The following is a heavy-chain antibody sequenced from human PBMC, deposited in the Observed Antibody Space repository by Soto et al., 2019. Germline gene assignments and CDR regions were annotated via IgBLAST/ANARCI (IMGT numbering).Heavy chain of an antibody. J-gene: IGHJ4*02. V-gene: IGHV1-2*02. D-gene: IGHD3-22*01. CDR3: AKVPSAGPGWYGPHYFDISDYFRDC. Sequence: AGSVKVSCKASGYTFTGYNIHWVRQAPGQGLEWMGWINPNTGDTFYAQNFQGRVIMTRDTSISTAYMELSSLKSDDTAVFYCAKVPSAGPGWYGPHYFDISDYFRDCWGQGTLVTVS. CDR2: INPNTGDT. CDR1: GYTFTGYN.